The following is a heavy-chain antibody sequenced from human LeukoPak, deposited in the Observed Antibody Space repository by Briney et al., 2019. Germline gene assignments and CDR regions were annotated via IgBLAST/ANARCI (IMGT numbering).Heavy chain of an antibody. D-gene: IGHD3-10*01. J-gene: IGHJ4*02. CDR2: IWYDGSKK. Sequence: GRSLRLSCAASGFSFKSYGMHWVRQAPGKGLEWVAVIWYDGSKKFYADSVEGRFTISRDNPKNTLYLQMNSLRAEDTAVYYCVKDRTGTYTLDYWGQGTLVTVSS. V-gene: IGHV3-33*06. CDR1: GFSFKSYG. CDR3: VKDRTGTYTLDY.